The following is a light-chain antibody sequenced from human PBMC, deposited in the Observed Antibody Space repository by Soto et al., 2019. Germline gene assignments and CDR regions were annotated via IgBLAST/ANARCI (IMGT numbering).Light chain of an antibody. Sequence: QSVLTQPHSASGTPGQRVTISCSGSSSNIGTSSVHWFQQLPGTAPKLLISTTNQRPSGVPERFSGSMSGTSASLAISGLQSEDEADYYCAAWDDSLNGHVFGTGTKVTVL. CDR3: AAWDDSLNGHV. CDR1: SSNIGTSS. J-gene: IGLJ1*01. V-gene: IGLV1-44*01. CDR2: TTN.